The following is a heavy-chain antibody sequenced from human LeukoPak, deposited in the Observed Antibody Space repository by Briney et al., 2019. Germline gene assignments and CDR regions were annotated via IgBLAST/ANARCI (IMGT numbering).Heavy chain of an antibody. Sequence: PGGSLRLSCAASGFTFSDYYMSWIRQAPGKGLEWVSYISSSSHTNYADFVKGRFTISRDNAKNSLYLQMNSLRAEDTAVYYCARYYDILTGYYTSIGYWGQGTLVTVSS. V-gene: IGHV3-11*06. CDR2: ISSSSHT. J-gene: IGHJ4*02. CDR3: ARYYDILTGYYTSIGY. CDR1: GFTFSDYY. D-gene: IGHD3-9*01.